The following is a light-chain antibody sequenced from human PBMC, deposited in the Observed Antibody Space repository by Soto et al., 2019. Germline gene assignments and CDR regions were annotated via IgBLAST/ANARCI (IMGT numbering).Light chain of an antibody. J-gene: IGLJ2*01. V-gene: IGLV1-47*01. Sequence: QSALTQPPSASGTPGQRVTISCSGSSSNIGSNYVYWYQQLPGTAPKLLIYRNNQRPSGVPDRFSGSKSGTSASLAISGPRSEDEADYYCAAWDDSLSPHVVFGGGTKSPS. CDR2: RNN. CDR1: SSNIGSNY. CDR3: AAWDDSLSPHVV.